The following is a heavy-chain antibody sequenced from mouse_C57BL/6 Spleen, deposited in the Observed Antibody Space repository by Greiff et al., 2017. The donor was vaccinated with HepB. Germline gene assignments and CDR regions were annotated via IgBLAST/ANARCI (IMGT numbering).Heavy chain of an antibody. CDR3: ARDGSSPGFDV. J-gene: IGHJ1*03. Sequence: VQLVESGAELVKPGASVKISCKASGYAFSSYWMNWVKQRPGKGLEWIGQIYPGDGDTNYNGKFKGKATLTADKSSSTAYMQLSSLTAEDSAVYFCARDGSSPGFDVWGTGTTVTVSS. D-gene: IGHD1-1*01. CDR2: IYPGDGDT. V-gene: IGHV1-80*01. CDR1: GYAFSSYW.